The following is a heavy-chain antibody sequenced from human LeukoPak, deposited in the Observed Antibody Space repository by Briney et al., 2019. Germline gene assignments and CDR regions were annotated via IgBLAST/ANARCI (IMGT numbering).Heavy chain of an antibody. CDR2: ISSSSSTI. CDR3: ARENFADLFDF. CDR1: GFTFSNYN. Sequence: GGSLRLSCAASGFTFSNYNMDWVRQAPGKGLECIAYISSSSSTIYYADSVKGRFTISRDNAKNSLFLHMNSLRAEDTALYYCARENFADLFDFWGQGALVTVSS. D-gene: IGHD1-7*01. J-gene: IGHJ4*02. V-gene: IGHV3-48*01.